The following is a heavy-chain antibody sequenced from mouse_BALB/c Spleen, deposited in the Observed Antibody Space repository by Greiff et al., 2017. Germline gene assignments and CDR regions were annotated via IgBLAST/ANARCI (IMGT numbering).Heavy chain of an antibody. Sequence: EVMLVESGGGLVKPGGSLKLSCAASGFTFSSYAMSWVRQTPEQRLEWVASISSGGSTYYPDSVKGRFTISRDNARNILYLQMSSLRSEDTAMYYCARENYGNHAMDYWGQGTSVTVSS. D-gene: IGHD2-1*01. V-gene: IGHV5-6-5*01. CDR3: ARENYGNHAMDY. CDR2: ISSGGST. CDR1: GFTFSSYA. J-gene: IGHJ4*01.